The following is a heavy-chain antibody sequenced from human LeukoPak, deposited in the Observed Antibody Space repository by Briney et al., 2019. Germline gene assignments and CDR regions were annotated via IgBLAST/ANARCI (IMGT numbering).Heavy chain of an antibody. Sequence: ASVKVSCKASGGTFSSYAISWVRQAPGQGLEWMGRIIPILGIANYAQKFQGRVTITADKSTSTAYMELSSLRSEDTAVYYCAREGLSSAAAMSNAFDIWGQGTMVTVSS. CDR2: IIPILGIA. CDR3: AREGLSSAAAMSNAFDI. J-gene: IGHJ3*02. D-gene: IGHD6-13*01. CDR1: GGTFSSYA. V-gene: IGHV1-69*04.